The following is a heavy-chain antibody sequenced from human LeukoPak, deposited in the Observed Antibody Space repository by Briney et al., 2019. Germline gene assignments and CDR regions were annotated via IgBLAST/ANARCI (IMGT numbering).Heavy chain of an antibody. J-gene: IGHJ4*02. V-gene: IGHV1-46*01. CDR3: ARVREGTGTPIDYFDY. D-gene: IGHD1-7*01. CDR2: INPSGGST. CDR1: GYTFTSYY. Sequence: ASVKVSCKASGYTFTSYYMHWVRQAPGQGLEWMGIINPSGGSTSYAQKFQGRVTMTRDTSTSTVYMEPSSLRSEDTAVYYCARVREGTGTPIDYFDYWGQGTLVTVSS.